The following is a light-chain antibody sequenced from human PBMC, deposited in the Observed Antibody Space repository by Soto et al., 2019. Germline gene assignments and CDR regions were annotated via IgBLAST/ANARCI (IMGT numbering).Light chain of an antibody. V-gene: IGLV1-44*01. CDR1: SSNIGRYT. CDR2: TNN. CDR3: AAWDDSLNGPV. Sequence: QSGLTQPPSASGTPGQRVTISCSGSSSNIGRYTVNWYQQLPGTAPTLLISTNNQRPAGVPDRFSGSKSGTSASLAISGLQSKDEADHYCAAWDDSLNGPVFGGGTKLTVL. J-gene: IGLJ2*01.